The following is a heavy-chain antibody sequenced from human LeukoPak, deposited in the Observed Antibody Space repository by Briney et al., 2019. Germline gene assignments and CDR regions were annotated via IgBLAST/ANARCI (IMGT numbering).Heavy chain of an antibody. V-gene: IGHV3-53*01. CDR3: TRVIVAVPGYFDYFDF. CDR2: IYAGGST. D-gene: IGHD6-19*01. CDR1: GFTVSSNY. Sequence: GGSLRLSCAASGFTVSSNYMSWVRQAPGKGLEWVSLIYAGGSTYYADAVKGRFTISRHNARNSLYLQMNSLRVEDTAVYYCTRVIVAVPGYFDYFDFWGQGVLVTVSS. J-gene: IGHJ4*02.